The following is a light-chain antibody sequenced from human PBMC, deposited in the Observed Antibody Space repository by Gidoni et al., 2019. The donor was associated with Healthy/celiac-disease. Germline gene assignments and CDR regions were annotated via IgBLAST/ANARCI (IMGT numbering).Light chain of an antibody. Sequence: EIVLTQSPGTLSLSPGERATLSCRASQSVSSSYLAWYQQKPGQAPRLLIYGASSRATGIPDRFSGSGSGTDYTLTISRLDPEDFAVYYCQQYGSSPRYTFXXXTKLEIK. CDR2: GAS. CDR1: QSVSSSY. J-gene: IGKJ2*01. CDR3: QQYGSSPRYT. V-gene: IGKV3-20*01.